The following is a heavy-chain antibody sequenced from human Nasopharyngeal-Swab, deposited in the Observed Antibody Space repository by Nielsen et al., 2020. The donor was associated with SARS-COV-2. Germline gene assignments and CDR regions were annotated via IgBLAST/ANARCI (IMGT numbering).Heavy chain of an antibody. CDR1: GDSFTTYW. Sequence: GESLNTSCKASGDSFTTYWIAWVRQMPGKGLEWMGVMSLGDFDTRYSPSLQGQATISLDTSISTAYLQLSSLKASDTAVYYCERHYTDGGMDVWGQGTTVTVSS. J-gene: IGHJ6*02. V-gene: IGHV5-51*01. CDR3: ERHYTDGGMDV. D-gene: IGHD2-8*01. CDR2: MSLGDFDT.